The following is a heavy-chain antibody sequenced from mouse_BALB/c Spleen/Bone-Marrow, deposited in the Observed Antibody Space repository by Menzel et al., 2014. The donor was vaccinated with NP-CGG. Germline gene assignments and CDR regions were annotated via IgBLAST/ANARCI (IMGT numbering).Heavy chain of an antibody. Sequence: EVQRVESGGGLVKPGGSLKLSCTASGFTFTSYAMSWVRQTPGKRLEWVATISSAGIHTYYVDTVKGRFTISRDNAKNTLFLHMSSLRSEDTAMYYCARQDRVYYFDYWGQGTTLTVSS. J-gene: IGHJ2*01. V-gene: IGHV5-9-3*01. CDR1: GFTFTSYA. CDR3: ARQDRVYYFDY. CDR2: ISSAGIHT.